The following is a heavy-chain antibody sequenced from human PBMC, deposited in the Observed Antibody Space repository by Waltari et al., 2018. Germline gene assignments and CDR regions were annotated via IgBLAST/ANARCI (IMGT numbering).Heavy chain of an antibody. CDR1: GGSISGSY. CDR3: AREAGSSSGGYYFAN. V-gene: IGHV4-4*07. J-gene: IGHJ4*02. D-gene: IGHD6-6*01. Sequence: VQLQESGPGLVKPSETLSLTCSVSGGSISGSYWSWVRQPAGMGLEWIGRIYNSGTNTSPSRKSRVTMSVDTSKSQFSLKLSSGTAADTAVYYGAREAGSSSGGYYFANWGRGALVTVSS. CDR2: IYNSGT.